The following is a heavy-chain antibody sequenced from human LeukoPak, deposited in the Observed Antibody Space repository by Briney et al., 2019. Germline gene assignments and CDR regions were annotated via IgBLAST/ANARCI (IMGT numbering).Heavy chain of an antibody. CDR1: GYTFTGYY. Sequence: ASVKVSCKASGYTFTGYYMHWVRQAPGQGLEWMGWINPNSGGTNYAQKFQGRVTMTRDTSISTAYMELSSLRSEDTAVYYCARDDGYDSSGYYYGYFEYWGQGTLVTVSS. V-gene: IGHV1-2*02. D-gene: IGHD3-22*01. CDR3: ARDDGYDSSGYYYGYFEY. J-gene: IGHJ4*02. CDR2: INPNSGGT.